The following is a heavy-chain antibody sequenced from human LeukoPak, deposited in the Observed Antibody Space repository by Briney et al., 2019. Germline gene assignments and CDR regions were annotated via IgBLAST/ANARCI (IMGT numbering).Heavy chain of an antibody. Sequence: GGSLRLSCVASGFTFSDYYMTWIRQAPGKGLEYVSHISRSGSTLYYGDSVTGRFAISRDNAKNSLYLQMNSLRVEDTAVYYCAREVVVVPDYYYYGLDVWGQGTTVTVSS. CDR3: AREVVVVPDYYYYGLDV. CDR1: GFTFSDYY. D-gene: IGHD2-2*01. J-gene: IGHJ6*02. V-gene: IGHV3-11*01. CDR2: ISRSGSTL.